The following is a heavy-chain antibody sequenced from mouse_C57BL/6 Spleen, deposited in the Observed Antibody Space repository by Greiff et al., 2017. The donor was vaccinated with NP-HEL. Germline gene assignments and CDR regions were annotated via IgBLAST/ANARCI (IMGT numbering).Heavy chain of an antibody. Sequence: VQLQQSGAELVRPGTSVKVSCKASGYAFTNYLIEWVKQRPGQGLEWIGVINPGSGGTNYNEKFKGKATLTADKSSSTAYMQLSSLTSEDSAVYFCARLNYGSSYGFAYWGQGTLVTVSA. CDR2: INPGSGGT. J-gene: IGHJ3*01. V-gene: IGHV1-54*01. CDR1: GYAFTNYL. CDR3: ARLNYGSSYGFAY. D-gene: IGHD1-1*01.